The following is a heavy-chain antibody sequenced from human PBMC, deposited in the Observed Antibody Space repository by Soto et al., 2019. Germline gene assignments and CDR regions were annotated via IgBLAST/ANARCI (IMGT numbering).Heavy chain of an antibody. CDR1: GYTFTGYY. CDR3: ARGTRLSLWEQPFDY. D-gene: IGHD1-26*01. J-gene: IGHJ4*02. Sequence: QVQLVQSGADVKKPGASVKVSCKASGYTFTGYYMHWVRQAPGQGLEWMGWINPNSGGTKYAQKFQGWVTMTRDTSISIASMELSRLRSDDTAVYYWARGTRLSLWEQPFDYWGQGTLVSVSS. V-gene: IGHV1-2*04. CDR2: INPNSGGT.